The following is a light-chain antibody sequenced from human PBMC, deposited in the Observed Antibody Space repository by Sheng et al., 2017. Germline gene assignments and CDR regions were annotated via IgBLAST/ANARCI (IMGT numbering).Light chain of an antibody. CDR1: QSVSSSY. CDR2: AAS. V-gene: IGKV3-20*01. J-gene: IGKJ2*01. CDR3: HQYGSSPPFT. Sequence: EIVLTQSPGTLSLSPGERATLSCRASQSVSSSYLAWYQQKPGQAPRLLIYAASSRATGIPDRFSGSGSGTDFTLTITRLEPEDFAVYYCHQYGSSPPFTFGQGTKLEI.